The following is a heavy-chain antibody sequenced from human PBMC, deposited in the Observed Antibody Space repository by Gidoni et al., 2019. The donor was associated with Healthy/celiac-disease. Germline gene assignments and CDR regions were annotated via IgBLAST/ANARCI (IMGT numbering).Heavy chain of an antibody. CDR2: ISYDGSNK. CDR3: AKVCDWSGYGMDV. V-gene: IGHV3-30*18. J-gene: IGHJ6*02. Sequence: QVQLVESGGVVVQPVRSLRLSCAASGFTFSSYGMHWVSQAPGKGLEGVAVISYDGSNKYYADSVKGRFTIYRDKSKNTLYLQMNSLRAEDTAVYYCAKVCDWSGYGMDVWGQGTTVTVSS. CDR1: GFTFSSYG. D-gene: IGHD2-21*01.